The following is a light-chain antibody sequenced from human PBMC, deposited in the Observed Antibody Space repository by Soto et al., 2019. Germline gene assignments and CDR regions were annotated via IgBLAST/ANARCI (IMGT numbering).Light chain of an antibody. CDR1: QGVRNW. J-gene: IGKJ3*01. Sequence: QMTQSPSTVYAAVGDRVTITCRASQGVRNWIAWYQQRPGKAPKSLIHGATTLESGVPSRFSGSGSGTDFTLTISNVQPEDFAAYYFQQGAACPLTFGPGNKLHIQ. CDR2: GAT. V-gene: IGKV1-12*01. CDR3: QQGAACPLT.